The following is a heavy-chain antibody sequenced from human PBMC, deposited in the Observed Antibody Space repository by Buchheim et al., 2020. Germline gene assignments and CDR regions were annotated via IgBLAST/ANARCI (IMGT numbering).Heavy chain of an antibody. D-gene: IGHD2-21*01. Sequence: EVQLVESGGGLVQPGGSLRLSCAASGFTFGTYSMNWVRQAPGKGLEWISYISGSSSSIYYADSVKGRFTISRDNPNNSLTLQMSSLRDEDTAVYYCARDQIAVGVFYGMDVWGQGTT. CDR1: GFTFGTYS. J-gene: IGHJ6*02. CDR2: ISGSSSSI. CDR3: ARDQIAVGVFYGMDV. V-gene: IGHV3-48*02.